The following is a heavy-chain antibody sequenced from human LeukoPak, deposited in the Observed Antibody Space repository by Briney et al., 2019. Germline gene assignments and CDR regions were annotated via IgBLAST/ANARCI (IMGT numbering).Heavy chain of an antibody. CDR3: ASSGDYYYYYGMDV. J-gene: IGHJ6*02. D-gene: IGHD3-10*01. CDR2: FDPEDGET. CDR1: GYTLTELS. V-gene: IGHV1-24*01. Sequence: ASVKVSCKVSGYTLTELSMHWVRQAPGEGLEWMGGFDPEDGETIYAQKFRGRVTMTGDTSTDTAYMELSSLISEDTAVYYCASSGDYYYYYGMDVWGQGTTVTVSS.